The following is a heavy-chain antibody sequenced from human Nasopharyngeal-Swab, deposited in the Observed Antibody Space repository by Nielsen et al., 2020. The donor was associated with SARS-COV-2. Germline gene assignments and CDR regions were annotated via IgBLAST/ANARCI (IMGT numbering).Heavy chain of an antibody. CDR2: IYYSGST. CDR1: GGSISSSSYY. CDR3: ARHVWGYGQGRDWFDP. J-gene: IGHJ5*02. Sequence: SETLSLTCTVSGGSISSSSYYWGWIRQPPGKGLEWIGSIYYSGSTYYNPSLKSRVTISVDTSKNQFSLKLSSVTAADTAVYYCARHVWGYGQGRDWFDPWGQVTLVTVSS. V-gene: IGHV4-39*01. D-gene: IGHD4/OR15-4a*01.